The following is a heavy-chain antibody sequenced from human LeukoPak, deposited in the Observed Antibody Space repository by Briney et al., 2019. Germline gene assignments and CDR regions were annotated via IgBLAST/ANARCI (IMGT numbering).Heavy chain of an antibody. Sequence: SVKVSCKASGGTFSSYAISWVRQAPGQGLEWMGGIIPIFGTANYAQKFQGRVTITADESTSTAYMELSSLRSEDTAVYYCAREGSVREYDILTRTVGNYYMDVWGKGTTVTVSS. CDR1: GGTFSSYA. V-gene: IGHV1-69*13. CDR2: IIPIFGTA. D-gene: IGHD3-9*01. J-gene: IGHJ6*03. CDR3: AREGSVREYDILTRTVGNYYMDV.